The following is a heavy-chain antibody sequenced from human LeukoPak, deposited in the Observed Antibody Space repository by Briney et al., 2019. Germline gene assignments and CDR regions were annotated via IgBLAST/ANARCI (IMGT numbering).Heavy chain of an antibody. CDR2: IYHSGST. J-gene: IGHJ5*02. CDR1: GGSISSGGYY. Sequence: TSQTLSLTCTVSGGSISSGGYYWSWIRQPPGKGLEWIGYIYHSGSTYYNPSLKSRVTISVDRSKNQFSLKLSSVTAADTAVYYCASQRGGSSSGGWFDPWGQGTLVTVSS. V-gene: IGHV4-30-2*01. D-gene: IGHD6-6*01. CDR3: ASQRGGSSSGGWFDP.